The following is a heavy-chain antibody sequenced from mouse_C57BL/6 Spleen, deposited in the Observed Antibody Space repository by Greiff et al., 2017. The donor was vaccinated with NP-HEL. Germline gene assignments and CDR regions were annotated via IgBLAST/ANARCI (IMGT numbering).Heavy chain of an antibody. J-gene: IGHJ2*01. V-gene: IGHV3-6*01. D-gene: IGHD2-10*02. CDR2: ISYDGSN. CDR3: AREREYGNYFDY. CDR1: GYSITSGYY. Sequence: VQLQQSGPGLVKPSQSLSLTCSVTGYSITSGYYWNWIRQFPGNKLEWMGYISYDGSNNYNPSLKNRISITRDTSKNQFFLKLNSVTTEDTATYYCAREREYGNYFDYWGQGTTLTVSS.